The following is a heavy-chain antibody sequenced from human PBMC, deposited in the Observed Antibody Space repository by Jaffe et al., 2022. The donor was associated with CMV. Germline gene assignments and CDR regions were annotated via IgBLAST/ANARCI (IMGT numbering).Heavy chain of an antibody. Sequence: EVRLLESGGGLVQPGGSLRLSCAASGFTFSSYAMSWVRQAPGKGLEWVLSVSESGATTYYADSVKGRFTVSRDNSMNTLYVQMSSLRAEDTAVYYCAKDFNEGSYGILDYRGQGTLVTVSS. D-gene: IGHD3-16*01. CDR3: AKDFNEGSYGILDY. J-gene: IGHJ4*02. CDR2: VSESGATT. V-gene: IGHV3-23*01. CDR1: GFTFSSYA.